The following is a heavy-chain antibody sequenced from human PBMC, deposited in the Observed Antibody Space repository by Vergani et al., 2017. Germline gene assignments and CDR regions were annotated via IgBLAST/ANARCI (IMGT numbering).Heavy chain of an antibody. J-gene: IGHJ4*02. CDR2: IRSKAFGGTT. CDR1: GFTFGDYA. CDR3: TRGVGSSWDSHFDY. Sequence: EVQLVESGGGLVQPGRSLRLSCTASGFTFGDYAMSWVRQAPGKGLEWVGFIRSKAFGGTTEYAASGKGTFTIARDDSKSIAYLQINSLKTKDTAVYYCTRGVGSSWDSHFDYWGQGTLVTVSS. D-gene: IGHD6-13*01. V-gene: IGHV3-49*04.